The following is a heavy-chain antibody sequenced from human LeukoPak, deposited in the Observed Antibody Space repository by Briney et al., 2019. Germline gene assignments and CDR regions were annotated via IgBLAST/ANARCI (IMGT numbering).Heavy chain of an antibody. V-gene: IGHV3-23*01. CDR2: FSATDGSA. J-gene: IGHJ3*01. Sequence: PGGSLRLSCAASGFTVSSYGMTWVRQAPGKGLEWVSAFSATDGSAQYAESVRGRFTISRDNSKNSLYLQMNSLRDEDTAVYFCAKARIAAAGTGAFDVWGQGTVVTVSP. D-gene: IGHD6-13*01. CDR1: GFTVSSYG. CDR3: AKARIAAAGTGAFDV.